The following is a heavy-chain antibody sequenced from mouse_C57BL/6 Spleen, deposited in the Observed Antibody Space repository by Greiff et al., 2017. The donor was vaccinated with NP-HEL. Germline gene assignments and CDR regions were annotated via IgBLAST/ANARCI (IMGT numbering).Heavy chain of an antibody. D-gene: IGHD1-1*01. V-gene: IGHV5-16*01. CDR2: INYDGSST. Sequence: EVHLVESEGGLVQPGSSMKLSCTASGFTFSDYYMAWVRQVPEKGLEWVANINYDGSSTYYLDSLKSRFIISRDNAKNILYLQMSSLKSEDTATYYCARARITTVHFDVWGTGTTVTVSS. CDR1: GFTFSDYY. J-gene: IGHJ1*03. CDR3: ARARITTVHFDV.